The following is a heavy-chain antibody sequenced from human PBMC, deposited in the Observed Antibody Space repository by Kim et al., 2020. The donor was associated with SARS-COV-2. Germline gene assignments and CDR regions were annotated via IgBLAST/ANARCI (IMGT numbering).Heavy chain of an antibody. CDR1: GGSISSYY. D-gene: IGHD6-13*01. CDR3: ARERGIAAAGTYFDY. CDR2: IYYSGST. V-gene: IGHV4-59*01. J-gene: IGHJ4*02. Sequence: SETLSLTCTVSGGSISSYYWSWIRQPPGKGLEWIGYIYYSGSTNYNPSLKSRVNISVDTSKNQFSLKLSSVTAADTAVYYCARERGIAAAGTYFDYWGQGTLVTVSS.